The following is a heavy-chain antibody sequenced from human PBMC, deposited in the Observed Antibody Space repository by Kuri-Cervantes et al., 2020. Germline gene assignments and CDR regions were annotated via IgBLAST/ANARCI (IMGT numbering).Heavy chain of an antibody. Sequence: ESLKISCTVSGYSISSGYYWGWIRQPPGKGLEWIGSIYHSGSTSYNTSLKSRVTISVDTSKNQSSLKLSSVTAADTAVYYCASFYYWGRGTLVTVSS. J-gene: IGHJ4*02. CDR2: IYHSGST. CDR3: ASFYY. D-gene: IGHD2/OR15-2a*01. V-gene: IGHV4-38-2*02. CDR1: GYSISSGYY.